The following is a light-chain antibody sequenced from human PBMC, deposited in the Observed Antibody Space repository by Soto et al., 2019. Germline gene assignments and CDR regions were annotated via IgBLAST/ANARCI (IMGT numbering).Light chain of an antibody. CDR2: EGG. V-gene: IGLV2-14*02. J-gene: IGLJ1*01. CDR3: SSYTNINTRACV. Sequence: QSVLTQPASVSGSPGQSITISCTGTSSDVGNYNLVSWYQQYPGKAPKLMIYEGGKRPSGVSNRFSGSKSGNTASLTISGLQAEDEAEYYCSSYTNINTRACVFGTGTKGTVL. CDR1: SSDVGNYNL.